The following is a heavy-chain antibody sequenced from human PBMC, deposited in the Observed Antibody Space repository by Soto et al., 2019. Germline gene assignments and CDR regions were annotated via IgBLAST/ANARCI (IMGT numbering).Heavy chain of an antibody. CDR3: ARAIISGWYGDAFDI. Sequence: PSETLSLTCTVSGGSISSGGYYWSWIRQHPGKGLEWIGYIYYSGSTYYNPSLKSRVTISVDTSKNQFSLKLSSVTAADTAVYYCARAIISGWYGDAFDIWGQGTMVTVSS. V-gene: IGHV4-31*03. CDR2: IYYSGST. CDR1: GGSISSGGYY. D-gene: IGHD6-19*01. J-gene: IGHJ3*02.